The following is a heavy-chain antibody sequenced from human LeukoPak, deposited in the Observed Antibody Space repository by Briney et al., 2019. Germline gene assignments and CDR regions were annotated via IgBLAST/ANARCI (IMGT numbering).Heavy chain of an antibody. CDR3: VRQPDSARYGFDY. J-gene: IGHJ4*02. CDR2: IGSAGYT. V-gene: IGHV3-13*01. CDR1: GFTFDNND. D-gene: IGHD1-14*01. Sequence: GSLRLSCEVSGFTFDNNDMHWVRQNTRKGLQWVSAIGSAGYTYYAESVRGRFTITRDTAKQSLYLQMNSLRVEDTAVYHCVRQPDSARYGFDYWGRGTQVTVSS.